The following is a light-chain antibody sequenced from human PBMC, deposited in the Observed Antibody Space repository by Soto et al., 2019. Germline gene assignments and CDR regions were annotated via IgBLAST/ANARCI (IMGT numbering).Light chain of an antibody. J-gene: IGKJ2*01. CDR1: QSVLYSSNNKNY. Sequence: DIVMTQSPDSLVVSLGEMATINCKSSQSVLYSSNNKNYLAWYQQKPGQPPKLLIYWASTRQSGVPDRFSGSWSGTDLTRTISSLQAEDIAVYYCQQYYPTSYTFGQGTKLEIK. V-gene: IGKV4-1*01. CDR3: QQYYPTSYT. CDR2: WAS.